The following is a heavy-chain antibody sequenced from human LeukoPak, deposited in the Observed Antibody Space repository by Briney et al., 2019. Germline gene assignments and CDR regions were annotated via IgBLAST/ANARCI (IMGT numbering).Heavy chain of an antibody. CDR1: GFTFSSSA. D-gene: IGHD6-13*01. CDR2: ISGSGVST. J-gene: IGHJ3*02. CDR3: AKRDDSSSWTAFDI. Sequence: GGSLRLSRAASGFTFSSSAMTWVRQAPGRGVEGVSSISGSGVSTYFAASVKGRFPISRDNSKNTVYLQMNSLRAGNTAVYYCAKRDDSSSWTAFDIWGQGTMVTVSS. V-gene: IGHV3-23*01.